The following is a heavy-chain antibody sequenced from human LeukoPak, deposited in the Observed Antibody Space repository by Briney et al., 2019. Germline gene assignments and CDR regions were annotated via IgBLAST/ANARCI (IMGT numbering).Heavy chain of an antibody. Sequence: PGGSLRLSCAAPGFTFSSYSMNWVRQAPGKGLEWVSSISSSSSYIYYADSVKGRFTISRDNAKNSLYLQMNSLRAEHTAVYYCARDLRCSSTSCYYYYMDVWGKGTTVTVSS. CDR2: ISSSSSYI. V-gene: IGHV3-21*01. D-gene: IGHD2-2*01. CDR3: ARDLRCSSTSCYYYYMDV. CDR1: GFTFSSYS. J-gene: IGHJ6*03.